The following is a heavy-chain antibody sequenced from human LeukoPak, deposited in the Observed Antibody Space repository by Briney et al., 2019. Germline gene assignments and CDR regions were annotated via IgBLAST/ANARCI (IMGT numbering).Heavy chain of an antibody. Sequence: RIWEINHSGSTNYNTSLKSRVTISVDKYKNQFSLKLSSVTAADTAVYYCARVKYYYDSSAPKGNYYYGMDVWGQGTTVTVSS. CDR2: INHSGST. V-gene: IGHV4-34*01. J-gene: IGHJ6*02. D-gene: IGHD3-22*01. CDR3: ARVKYYYDSSAPKGNYYYGMDV.